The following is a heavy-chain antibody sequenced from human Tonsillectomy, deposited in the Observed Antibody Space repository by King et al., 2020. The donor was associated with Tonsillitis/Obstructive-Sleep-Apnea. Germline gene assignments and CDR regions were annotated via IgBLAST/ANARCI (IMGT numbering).Heavy chain of an antibody. J-gene: IGHJ3*02. CDR3: ARYRYCSGGSCYSSAFDI. D-gene: IGHD2-15*01. CDR2: ISSSSSYT. CDR1: GFTFSDYY. Sequence: VQLVESGGGLVKPGGSLRLSCAASGFTFSDYYMSWIRQAPGKGLEWVSYISSSSSYTNYADSVKGRFTISRDNAKNSLYLQMNSLRAEDTAVYYCARYRYCSGGSCYSSAFDIWGQGTMVTVSS. V-gene: IGHV3-11*06.